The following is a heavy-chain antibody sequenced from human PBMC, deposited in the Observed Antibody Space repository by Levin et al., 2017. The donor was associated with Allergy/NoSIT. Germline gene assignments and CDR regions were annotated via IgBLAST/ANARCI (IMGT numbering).Heavy chain of an antibody. D-gene: IGHD3-3*01. CDR2: IKSKTDGGTT. J-gene: IGHJ4*02. Sequence: GGSLRLSCAASGFTFSNAWMSWVRQAPGKGLEWVGRIKSKTDGGTTDYAAPVKGRFTISRDDSKNTLYLQMNSLKTEDTAVYYCTTSTMGLRFLEGFAQNDYWGQGTLVTVSS. CDR3: TTSTMGLRFLEGFAQNDY. CDR1: GFTFSNAW. V-gene: IGHV3-15*01.